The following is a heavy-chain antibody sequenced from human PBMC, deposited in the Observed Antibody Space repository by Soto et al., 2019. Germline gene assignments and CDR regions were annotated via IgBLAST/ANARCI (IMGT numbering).Heavy chain of an antibody. Sequence: QLVQSGGEVKKPGASVKVSCKASGYTFTSFGISWVRQAPGQGLEWMGWISPDNGETIYAQKFQGRVTVTTDTSSTTAYMERRSLRSDDAALYFCVRDMSEVDKHDNPTFDAWGQGALVTVSS. D-gene: IGHD1-1*01. V-gene: IGHV1-18*01. J-gene: IGHJ4*02. CDR1: GYTFTSFG. CDR2: ISPDNGET. CDR3: VRDMSEVDKHDNPTFDA.